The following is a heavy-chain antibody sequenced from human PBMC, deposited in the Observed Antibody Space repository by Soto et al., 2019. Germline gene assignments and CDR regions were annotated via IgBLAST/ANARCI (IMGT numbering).Heavy chain of an antibody. J-gene: IGHJ4*02. Sequence: SETLSLTCTVSGGSISSGGYCWSWIRQHPGKGLEWIGYIYYSGSTYYNPSLKSRVTISVDTSKNQFSLKLSSVTAADTAVYYCARSSMIDYFDYWGQGTLVTVSS. CDR1: GGSISSGGYC. V-gene: IGHV4-31*03. CDR3: ARSSMIDYFDY. D-gene: IGHD3-22*01. CDR2: IYYSGST.